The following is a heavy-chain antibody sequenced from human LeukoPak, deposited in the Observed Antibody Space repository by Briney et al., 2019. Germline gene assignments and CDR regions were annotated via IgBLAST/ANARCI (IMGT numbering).Heavy chain of an antibody. CDR1: GLTFGSYT. D-gene: IGHD3-16*01. V-gene: IGHV3-23*01. CDR2: ITATGSRT. J-gene: IGHJ6*02. CDR3: ARDFTSPFYYYYGMDV. Sequence: GGSLRLSCAASGLTFGSYTMSWVRQAPGKGLEWVSGITATGSRTYYADSVKGRFTISRDNAKNSLYLQMNSLRAEDTAVYYCARDFTSPFYYYYGMDVWGQGTTVTVSS.